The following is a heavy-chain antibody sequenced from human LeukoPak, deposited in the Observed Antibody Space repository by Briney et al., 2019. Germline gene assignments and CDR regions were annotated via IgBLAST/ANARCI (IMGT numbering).Heavy chain of an antibody. Sequence: ASVKVSCKASGYTFTDYAVNWVRQAPGQGLEWMGWINTDTGNSTYAQGFTGRFVFSLDTSVSTAYLQINTLKAEDTAVYYCARGRYCSTNSCRLDYWGQGTLVTVSS. CDR3: ARGRYCSTNSCRLDY. CDR2: INTDTGNS. D-gene: IGHD2-2*01. CDR1: GYTFTDYA. J-gene: IGHJ4*02. V-gene: IGHV7-4-1*02.